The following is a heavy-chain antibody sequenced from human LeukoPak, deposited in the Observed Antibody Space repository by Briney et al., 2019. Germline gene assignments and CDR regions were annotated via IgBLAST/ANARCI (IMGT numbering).Heavy chain of an antibody. D-gene: IGHD7-27*01. V-gene: IGHV3-7*01. Sequence: GGPLRLSCVASGFTFSSYWMTWVRQAPGKGLEWVANIKTDGSLIYYVDSVKGRFTISRDNAKNSLYLQMNSLRVEDTAVYYCARDLNWETYWGQGTLVSVSS. CDR3: ARDLNWETY. CDR1: GFTFSSYW. J-gene: IGHJ4*02. CDR2: IKTDGSLI.